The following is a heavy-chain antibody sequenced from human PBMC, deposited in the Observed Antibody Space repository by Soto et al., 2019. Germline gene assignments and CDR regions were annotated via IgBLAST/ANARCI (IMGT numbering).Heavy chain of an antibody. CDR2: ISYDGTIT. D-gene: IGHD2-2*01. J-gene: IGHJ6*02. V-gene: IGHV3-30-3*01. CDR3: ATTRVGPCSSSICFSGIFDGMDV. Sequence: GGSLRLSCAASGFTISNYGMHWVRQAPGKGLEWVAVISYDGTITYYAGSVKGRFTISRDNSKNTLYPQMNSLRTEDTAVYYCATTRVGPCSSSICFSGIFDGMDVWGQGTTVTVSS. CDR1: GFTISNYG.